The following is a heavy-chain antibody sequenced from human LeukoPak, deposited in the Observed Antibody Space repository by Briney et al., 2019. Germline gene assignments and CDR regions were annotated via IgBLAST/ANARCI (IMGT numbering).Heavy chain of an antibody. CDR3: ARGAPRAVGATSY. V-gene: IGHV1-18*04. D-gene: IGHD1-26*01. CDR1: GYTFTGYY. Sequence: ASVKVSCKASGYTFTGYYMHWVRQAPGQGLEWMGWISAYNGNTNYAQKLQGRVTMTTDTSTSTAYTELRSLRSDDTAVYYCARGAPRAVGATSYWGQGTLVTVSS. J-gene: IGHJ4*02. CDR2: ISAYNGNT.